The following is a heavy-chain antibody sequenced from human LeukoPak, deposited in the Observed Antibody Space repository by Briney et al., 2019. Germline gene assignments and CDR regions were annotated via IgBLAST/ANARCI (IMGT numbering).Heavy chain of an antibody. Sequence: MASETLSLTCNVSGASISGHFWSWIRQSPGKGLECIGYIYSGTVDYNPSLKSRATISGDTYKNQVSLNLKSVTTVDTTMYYCVKVGYGSGTWGWFDPWGQGILVTVST. CDR1: GASISGHF. D-gene: IGHD3-10*01. V-gene: IGHV4-59*11. CDR3: VKVGYGSGTWGWFDP. J-gene: IGHJ5*02. CDR2: IYSGTV.